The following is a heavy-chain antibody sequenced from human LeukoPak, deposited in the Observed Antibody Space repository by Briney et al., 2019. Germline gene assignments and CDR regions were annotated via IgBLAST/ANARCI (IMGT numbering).Heavy chain of an antibody. J-gene: IGHJ3*02. CDR3: AKDGGSYNLYAFNI. D-gene: IGHD1-26*01. CDR2: ISWNSGSI. Sequence: ALRLSCAAAGITFGDYAMQWGREARGEGLEWGSGISWNSGSIGYADSVKGRFTISRDNAKNSLYLQMNSLRAEDTALYYCAKDGGSYNLYAFNIWGQGTMVTVSS. V-gene: IGHV3-9*01. CDR1: GITFGDYA.